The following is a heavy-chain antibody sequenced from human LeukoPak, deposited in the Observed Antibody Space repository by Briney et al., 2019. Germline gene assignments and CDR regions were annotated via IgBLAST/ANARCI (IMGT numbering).Heavy chain of an antibody. CDR3: AKPKAVAGTSSAFDI. V-gene: IGHV3-23*01. CDR2: ISGSGGST. CDR1: GFTFSSYA. D-gene: IGHD6-19*01. J-gene: IGHJ3*02. Sequence: GGSLRLSRAASGFTFSSYAMSWVRQAPGKGLEWVSAISGSGGSTYYADSVKGRFTISRDNSKNTLYLQMNSLRAEDTAVYYCAKPKAVAGTSSAFDIWGQGTMVTVSS.